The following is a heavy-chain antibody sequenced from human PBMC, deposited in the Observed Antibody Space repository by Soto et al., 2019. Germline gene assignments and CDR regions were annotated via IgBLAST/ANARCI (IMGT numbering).Heavy chain of an antibody. Sequence: EVQLLESGGRLAPPGGSLRLSCAASGFSFSSYAMNWVRQAPGKGLEWVSGISGSGGETYYADSVKGRFSSSRDNSKNTLYLQMNSLRSEDTAVYYCANAVIEAGGTVWNWFDPWGQGILVTVSS. J-gene: IGHJ5*02. V-gene: IGHV3-23*01. D-gene: IGHD2-8*02. CDR1: GFSFSSYA. CDR2: ISGSGGET. CDR3: ANAVIEAGGTVWNWFDP.